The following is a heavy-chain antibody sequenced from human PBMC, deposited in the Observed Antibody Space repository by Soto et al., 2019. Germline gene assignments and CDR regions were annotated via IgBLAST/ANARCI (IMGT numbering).Heavy chain of an antibody. Sequence: EVHLVVSGGGLVQTGGSLRLSCAISESTVSRDWMNWVRQAPGKGLEWVAHTNQDGSEKYYADSVKGRFTISRDNAKKSLYLQMNSLRAGDTAMYYCSGGVGDAFWGQGTLVTVSS. CDR1: ESTVSRDW. CDR2: TNQDGSEK. CDR3: SGGVGDAF. J-gene: IGHJ4*02. D-gene: IGHD1-26*01. V-gene: IGHV3-7*01.